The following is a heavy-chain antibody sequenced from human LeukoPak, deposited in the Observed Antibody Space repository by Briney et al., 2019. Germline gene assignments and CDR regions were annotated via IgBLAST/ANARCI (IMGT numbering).Heavy chain of an antibody. J-gene: IGHJ5*02. CDR3: ARQPSSSWYYDWFDP. D-gene: IGHD6-13*01. CDR2: IYYSGST. Sequence: SETLSLTCTVSGGSISSSSYYWGWIRQPPGKGLEWIGSIYYSGSTYYNPSLKSRVTISVDTSKNQFSLKLSSVTAADTAMYYCARQPSSSWYYDWFDPWGQGTLVTVSS. V-gene: IGHV4-39*01. CDR1: GGSISSSSYY.